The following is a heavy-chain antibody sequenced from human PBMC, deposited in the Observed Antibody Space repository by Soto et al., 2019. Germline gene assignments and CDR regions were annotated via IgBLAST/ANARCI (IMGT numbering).Heavy chain of an antibody. CDR3: ARERGYSASSVGGYYGLDV. J-gene: IGHJ6*02. CDR2: ISVKDGNT. Sequence: ASVKVSCKASNYTFSNYDLSWVRQAPGQGLEWLAWISVKDGNTQYAQKFHGRVTVTIDTSTTTAYMDLRSLRFDDTAIYFCARERGYSASSVGGYYGLDVWGQGTTVTVSS. CDR1: NYTFSNYD. D-gene: IGHD6-6*01. V-gene: IGHV1-18*01.